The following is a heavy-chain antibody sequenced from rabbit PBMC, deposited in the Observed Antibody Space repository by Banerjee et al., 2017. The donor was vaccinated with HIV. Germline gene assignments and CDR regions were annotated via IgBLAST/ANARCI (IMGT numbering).Heavy chain of an antibody. CDR2: IYGGDGAT. J-gene: IGHJ4*01. Sequence: QSLEESGGDLVKPGASLTLTCTASGFSFSSSYYMCWVRQAPGKGLEWIACIYGGDGATYYASWAKGRFTISETSSTTVTLQMTSLTAADTATYFCRREAADGFADYGDADLWGPGTLVTVS. CDR1: GFSFSSSYY. D-gene: IGHD2-1*01. CDR3: RREAADGFADYGDADL. V-gene: IGHV1S40*01.